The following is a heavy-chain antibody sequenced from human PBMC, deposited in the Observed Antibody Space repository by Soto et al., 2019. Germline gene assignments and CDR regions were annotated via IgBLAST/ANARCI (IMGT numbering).Heavy chain of an antibody. V-gene: IGHV3-33*01. J-gene: IGHJ6*02. D-gene: IGHD1-26*01. CDR3: ASDLVGASDSYGLDV. CDR2: IWHDGNNK. CDR1: GFTFSNYS. Sequence: PGGSLRLSCAASGFTFSNYSMHWVRKAPGKGLEWVAIIWHDGNNKYYADSVRGRFIISRANSKNRLYLQMNSLRAEDTAVYYCASDLVGASDSYGLDVWGQGTPVTVSS.